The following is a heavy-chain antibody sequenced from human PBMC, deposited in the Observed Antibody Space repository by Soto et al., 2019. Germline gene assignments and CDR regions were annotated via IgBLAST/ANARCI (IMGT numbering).Heavy chain of an antibody. CDR2: INHSGST. Sequence: QVQLQQWGAGLLKPSETLSLTCAVYGGSFSGYYWSWIRQPPGKGLEWIGEINHSGSTNYNPSLKSRVTISVDTSKNQFSLKLSSVTAADTAVYYCARDYYGAWFDPWGQGTLVTVSS. D-gene: IGHD3-10*01. CDR1: GGSFSGYY. CDR3: ARDYYGAWFDP. J-gene: IGHJ5*02. V-gene: IGHV4-34*01.